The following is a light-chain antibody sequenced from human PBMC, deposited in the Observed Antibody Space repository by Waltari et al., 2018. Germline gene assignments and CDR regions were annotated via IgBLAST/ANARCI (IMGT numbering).Light chain of an antibody. J-gene: IGKJ1*01. Sequence: DIQMTQSPSSLSVSVGDRVTITCRASHSLSSYLNWFQQKPGKAPKLLIYAASSLQSGVPSRFSGSGSGTDFTLTISSLQPEDFATYYCHQAYSAPRTFGQGTKVEIK. V-gene: IGKV1-39*01. CDR3: HQAYSAPRT. CDR2: AAS. CDR1: HSLSSY.